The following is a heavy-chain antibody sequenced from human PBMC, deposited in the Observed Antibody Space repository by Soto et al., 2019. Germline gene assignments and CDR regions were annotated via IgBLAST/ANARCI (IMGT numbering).Heavy chain of an antibody. CDR3: ARCYCSVGSCYTCWHFDL. V-gene: IGHV1-18*01. J-gene: IGHJ2*01. CDR2: ISPSTGNT. D-gene: IGHD2-15*01. Sequence: QVQLVQSGAEVKEPGASVKLSCQASGYTFMNYAISWVRQAPGQGLEWMCWISPSTGNTDQAQNFQGRVTMTIDTSTNTANMELRTLRSDDSAVYYCARCYCSVGSCYTCWHFDLWGRGTLVTVSS. CDR1: GYTFMNYA.